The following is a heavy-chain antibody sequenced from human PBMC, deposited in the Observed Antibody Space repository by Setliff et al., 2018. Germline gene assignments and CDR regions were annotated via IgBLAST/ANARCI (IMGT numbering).Heavy chain of an antibody. Sequence: ASVKVSCKASGYTFSTYAMNWVRQAPGQGLEGMGWINTNTGNPTYAQGFTGRFVFSLDTSVSTAYLQISSLKAEDTAVYYCASRGTSNGYYYYMDVWGKGTTGTVSS. J-gene: IGHJ6*03. CDR1: GYTFSTYA. V-gene: IGHV7-4-1*02. CDR2: INTNTGNP. D-gene: IGHD3-16*01. CDR3: ASRGTSNGYYYYMDV.